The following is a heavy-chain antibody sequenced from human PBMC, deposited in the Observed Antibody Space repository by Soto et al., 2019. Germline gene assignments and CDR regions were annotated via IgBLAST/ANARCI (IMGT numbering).Heavy chain of an antibody. J-gene: IGHJ4*02. D-gene: IGHD6-19*01. V-gene: IGHV6-1*01. CDR1: GDTVSSNSDT. Sequence: QLQQSGPGLVKPSQTLSLTCAISGDTVSSNSDTWTWIRQSPSRGLEWLGRTYYRSQWYSDYALSVKSRITINPDTTKNQFSLHLNSVTPEDTAVYYCARHEQREADPLEYWGQGTLVTVSS. CDR2: TYYRSQWYS. CDR3: ARHEQREADPLEY.